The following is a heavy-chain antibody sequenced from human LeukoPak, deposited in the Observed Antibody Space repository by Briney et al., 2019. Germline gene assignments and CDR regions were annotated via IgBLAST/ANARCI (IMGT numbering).Heavy chain of an antibody. Sequence: GRPLRLSCAASAFTFSYYYMSWIRQAPGKGREWVSYISSSVSTIYYADPVNGRFTISTDNAKTSLYLQMNSLSAEDTAVYYCARDKVGDDRLGFDYWGQGTLVTVSS. CDR3: ARDKVGDDRLGFDY. J-gene: IGHJ4*02. V-gene: IGHV3-11*01. CDR2: ISSSVSTI. CDR1: AFTFSYYY. D-gene: IGHD1-26*01.